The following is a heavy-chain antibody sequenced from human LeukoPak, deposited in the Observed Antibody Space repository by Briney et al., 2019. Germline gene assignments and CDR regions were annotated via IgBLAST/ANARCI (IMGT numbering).Heavy chain of an antibody. J-gene: IGHJ4*02. CDR3: AREKYRGSNAY. V-gene: IGHV4-59*01. CDR2: IYYRGIS. CDR1: GGSTSGYY. Sequence: PSDTLSLTCAVSGGSTSGYYWSWLRQPPGRRLEGLGYIYYRGISTYNPSCKRPVTISVDPSNDQSALRQNSLTASNPAMLYCAREKYRGSNAYWGQGTLVTVPS. D-gene: IGHD1-26*01.